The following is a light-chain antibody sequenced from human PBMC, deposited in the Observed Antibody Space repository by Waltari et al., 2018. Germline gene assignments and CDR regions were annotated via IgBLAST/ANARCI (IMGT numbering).Light chain of an antibody. V-gene: IGKV3-20*01. J-gene: IGKJ1*01. Sequence: CRTSHSVTRAVAWYQQKPGQAPRLLIYCASNRATGIPDRFSGSGSGTDFSLTISSLEPEDFAVYYCQHYLRLPVTFGQGTKVEVK. CDR3: QHYLRLPVT. CDR1: HSVTRAV. CDR2: CAS.